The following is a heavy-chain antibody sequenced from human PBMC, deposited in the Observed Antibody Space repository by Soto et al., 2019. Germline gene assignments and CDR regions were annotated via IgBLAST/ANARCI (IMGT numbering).Heavy chain of an antibody. CDR3: ARDNREWASPYYYYGMDV. CDR1: GFTFSSYS. CDR2: ISSSSSYI. J-gene: IGHJ6*02. D-gene: IGHD1-26*01. V-gene: IGHV3-21*01. Sequence: EVQLVESGGGLVKPGGSPRLSCAASGFTFSSYSMNWVRQAPGKGLEWVSSISSSSSYIYYADSVKGRFTISRDNAKNSLYLQMNSLRAEDTAVYYCARDNREWASPYYYYGMDVWGQGTTVTVSS.